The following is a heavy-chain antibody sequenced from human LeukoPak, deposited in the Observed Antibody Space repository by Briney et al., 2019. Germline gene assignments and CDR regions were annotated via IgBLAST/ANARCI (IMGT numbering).Heavy chain of an antibody. CDR2: IYSSGST. V-gene: IGHV4-61*02. CDR3: ARDGQGVWFGELLLTVDY. D-gene: IGHD3-10*01. Sequence: PSETLSLTCTVSGGSITSGGYYWSWIRQPAGKGLEWIGRIYSSGSTTYDPSLKSRVTISVDTSKNQFSLKLSSVSAADTAVYYCARDGQGVWFGELLLTVDYWGQGTLVTVSS. J-gene: IGHJ4*02. CDR1: GGSITSGGYY.